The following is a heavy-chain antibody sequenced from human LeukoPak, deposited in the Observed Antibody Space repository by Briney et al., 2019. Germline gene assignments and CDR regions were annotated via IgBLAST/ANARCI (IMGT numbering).Heavy chain of an antibody. CDR2: ISSSSSYI. D-gene: IGHD3-10*01. V-gene: IGHV3-21*01. CDR3: ARKVSYKYYFDY. Sequence: PGGSLRLSCAASGFTFSSYSMNWVRQAPGKGLEWVSSISSSSSYIYYADSVKGRFTISRDNAKISLYLQMNSLRAEDTAVYYCARKVSYKYYFDYWGQGTLVTVSS. CDR1: GFTFSSYS. J-gene: IGHJ4*02.